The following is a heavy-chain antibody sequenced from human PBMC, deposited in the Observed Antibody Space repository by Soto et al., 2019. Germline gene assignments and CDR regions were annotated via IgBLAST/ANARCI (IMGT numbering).Heavy chain of an antibody. J-gene: IGHJ4*02. V-gene: IGHV3-74*01. CDR2: INSDGSST. CDR1: GFTFSSYW. D-gene: IGHD6-13*01. Sequence: PGGSLRLSCAASGFTFSSYWMHWVRQAPGKGLVWVSRINSDGSSTSYADSVKGRFTISRDNAKNTLYLQMNSLRAEDTAVYYCARDQAVGIAAAGTAYWGQGTLVTVSS. CDR3: ARDQAVGIAAAGTAY.